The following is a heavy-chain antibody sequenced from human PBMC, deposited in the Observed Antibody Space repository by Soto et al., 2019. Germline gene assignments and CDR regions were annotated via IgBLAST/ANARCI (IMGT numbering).Heavy chain of an antibody. CDR3: ATHFYDSSGYGNWFDP. Sequence: SVKVSCKASGGTFSSYAISWVRQAPGQGLEWMGGIIPIFGTANYAQKFQGRVTITADESTSTAYMGLSSLRSEDTAVYYCATHFYDSSGYGNWFDPWGQGTLVTVSS. D-gene: IGHD3-22*01. J-gene: IGHJ5*02. CDR1: GGTFSSYA. V-gene: IGHV1-69*13. CDR2: IIPIFGTA.